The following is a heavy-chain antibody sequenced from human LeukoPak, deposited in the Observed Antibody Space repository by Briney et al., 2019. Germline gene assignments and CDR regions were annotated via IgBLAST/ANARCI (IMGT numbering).Heavy chain of an antibody. Sequence: ASVKVSCKASGYTFTSFDINWVRQATGQGLEWMGWMNYNSGNTGYAQKFQGRVIMTRNISISTAYMELSSLRSEDSAVYYCARVEYNWNDIFENWFDPWGQGTLVTVSS. V-gene: IGHV1-8*01. J-gene: IGHJ5*02. CDR2: MNYNSGNT. CDR3: ARVEYNWNDIFENWFDP. D-gene: IGHD1-1*01. CDR1: GYTFTSFD.